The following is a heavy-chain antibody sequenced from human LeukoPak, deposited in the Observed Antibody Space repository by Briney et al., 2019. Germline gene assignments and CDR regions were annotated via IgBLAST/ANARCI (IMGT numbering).Heavy chain of an antibody. CDR2: IYYSGST. V-gene: IGHV4-30-4*08. J-gene: IGHJ5*02. CDR3: ARCPSPGWFDP. Sequence: SQTLSLTCTVSGGSISSDDYYWSWIRQPPGKGLEWIGFIYYSGSTYCNPSLKTRVTISIDTSKNQFSLRLSSVTAADTAVYYCARCPSPGWFDPWGQGTLVTVSS. CDR1: GGSISSDDYY.